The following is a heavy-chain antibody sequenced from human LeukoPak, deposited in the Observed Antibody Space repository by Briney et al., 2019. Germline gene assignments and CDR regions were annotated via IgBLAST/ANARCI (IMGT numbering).Heavy chain of an antibody. J-gene: IGHJ4*02. D-gene: IGHD3-22*01. CDR1: GFTFSSYS. CDR2: ISSSSSTI. Sequence: GGSLRLSCAASGFTFSSYSMNWVRQAPGKGLEWVSYISSSSSTIYYADSVKGRFTISRDNAKNSLYLQMNSLRAEDTAVYYCARTTFITYPNYFDYWGQGTLVTVSS. CDR3: ARTTFITYPNYFDY. V-gene: IGHV3-48*01.